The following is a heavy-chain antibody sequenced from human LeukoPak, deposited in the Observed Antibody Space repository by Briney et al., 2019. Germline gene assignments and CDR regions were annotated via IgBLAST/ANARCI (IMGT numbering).Heavy chain of an antibody. CDR2: IIPIFGTA. CDR3: ARLEKSDYQLTDAFDI. J-gene: IGHJ3*02. CDR1: GGTFSSYA. V-gene: IGHV1-69*13. Sequence: GASVKVSCKASGGTFSSYAISWVRQAPGQGLEWMGGIIPIFGTANYAQKFQGRVTITADESTSTAYMELSSLRSEDTAVYYCARLEKSDYQLTDAFDIWGQGTMVTVSS. D-gene: IGHD2-2*01.